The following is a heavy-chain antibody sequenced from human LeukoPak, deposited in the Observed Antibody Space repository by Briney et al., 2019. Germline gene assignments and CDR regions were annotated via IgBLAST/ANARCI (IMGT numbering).Heavy chain of an antibody. CDR3: ARVPFIAAAGTNWFDP. J-gene: IGHJ5*02. CDR2: IYHSGST. CDR1: GYSISSGYY. V-gene: IGHV4-38-2*01. D-gene: IGHD6-13*01. Sequence: PSETLSLTCAVSGYSISSGYYWGWIRQPPGKGLEWIGRIYHSGSTYYNPSLKSRVTISVDTSKNQFSLKLSSVTAADTAVYYCARVPFIAAAGTNWFDPWGQGTLVTVSS.